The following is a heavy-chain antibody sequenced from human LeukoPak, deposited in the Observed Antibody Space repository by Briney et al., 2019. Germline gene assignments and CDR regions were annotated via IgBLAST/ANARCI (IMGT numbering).Heavy chain of an antibody. CDR3: ARDPPWLQHAFDI. CDR2: IWYDGSNK. CDR1: GFTFSSYG. J-gene: IGHJ3*02. D-gene: IGHD5-18*01. Sequence: GGSLRLSCAASGFTFSSYGMHWVRQAPGKGLEWVAVIWYDGSNKYYADSVKGRFTISRDNSKNTLYLQMDSLRAEDTAVYYCARDPPWLQHAFDIWGQGTMVTVSS. V-gene: IGHV3-33*01.